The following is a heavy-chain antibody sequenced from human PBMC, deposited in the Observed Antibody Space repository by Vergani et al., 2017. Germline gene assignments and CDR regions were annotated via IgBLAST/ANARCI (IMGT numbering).Heavy chain of an antibody. CDR1: GFTFDDYA. CDR3: AKEMGGYDYGPLDY. CDR2: ISWNSGSI. V-gene: IGHV3-9*03. J-gene: IGHJ4*02. D-gene: IGHD5-12*01. Sequence: EVQLVESGGGLLQPGRSLRLSCAASGFTFDDYAMHWVRQAPGKGLEWVSGISWNSGSIGYADSVKGRFTISRDNAKNSLYLQMNSLRAEDMALYYCAKEMGGYDYGPLDYWGQGTLVTVSS.